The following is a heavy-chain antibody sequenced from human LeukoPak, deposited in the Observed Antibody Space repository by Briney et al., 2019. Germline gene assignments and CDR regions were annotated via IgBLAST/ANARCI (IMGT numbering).Heavy chain of an antibody. V-gene: IGHV3-30-3*01. CDR3: ARGSEGTFDP. CDR2: ISYDGSNK. CDR1: GFTFSSYA. Sequence: PGGSLRLSCAASGFTFSSYAMHWVRQAPGKGLEWVAVISYDGSNKYYADSVKGRFTISRDNSKNTLYLQMDSLRAEDTAVYYCARGSEGTFDPWGQGTLVTVSS. D-gene: IGHD1-1*01. J-gene: IGHJ5*02.